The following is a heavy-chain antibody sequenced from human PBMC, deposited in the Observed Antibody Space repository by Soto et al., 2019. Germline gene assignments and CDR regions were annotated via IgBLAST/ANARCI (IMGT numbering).Heavy chain of an antibody. D-gene: IGHD6-13*01. CDR1: GGTFSSYA. CDR2: IIPIFGTA. V-gene: IGHV1-69*13. Sequence: GASVKVSCKASGGTFSSYAISWVRQAPGQGLEWMGVIIPIFGTANYAQKFQGRVTITADESTSTAYMELSSLRSEDTAVYYCARGLLLAAAKLYYYYYYGMDVWGQGTTVTVSS. CDR3: ARGLLLAAAKLYYYYYYGMDV. J-gene: IGHJ6*02.